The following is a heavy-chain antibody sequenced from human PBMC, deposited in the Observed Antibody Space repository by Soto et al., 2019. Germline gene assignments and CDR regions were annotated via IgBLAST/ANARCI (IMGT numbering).Heavy chain of an antibody. Sequence: SVKVSCKASGCTFSSYAVSWVRQAPGQGLEWMGGIIPIFGTANYAQKFQGRVTITADESTSTAYMELSSLRSEDTAVYYCATGGTTVILKHYYYYYGMDVWGQGTTVTVSS. CDR1: GCTFSSYA. D-gene: IGHD4-17*01. V-gene: IGHV1-69*13. CDR3: ATGGTTVILKHYYYYYGMDV. J-gene: IGHJ6*02. CDR2: IIPIFGTA.